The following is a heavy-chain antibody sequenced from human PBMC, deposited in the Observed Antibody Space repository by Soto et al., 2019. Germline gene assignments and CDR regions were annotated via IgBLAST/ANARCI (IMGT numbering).Heavy chain of an antibody. J-gene: IGHJ6*02. CDR3: ARERSAYYYDSILSEYGMDV. Sequence: QVQLVESGGGVVQPGRSLRLSCAASGFTFSSYGMHWVRQAPGKGLEWVAVIWYDGSNKYYADSVKGRFTISRDNSKNTLYLQMNSLRAEDTAVYYCARERSAYYYDSILSEYGMDVWGQGTTVTVSS. V-gene: IGHV3-33*01. CDR2: IWYDGSNK. CDR1: GFTFSSYG. D-gene: IGHD3-22*01.